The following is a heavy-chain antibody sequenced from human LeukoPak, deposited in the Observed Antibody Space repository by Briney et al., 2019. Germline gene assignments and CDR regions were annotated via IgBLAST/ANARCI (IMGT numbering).Heavy chain of an antibody. CDR3: AKDSPTVTTVGWGAR. V-gene: IGHV3-74*01. CDR1: GFTFSSYL. J-gene: IGHJ4*02. D-gene: IGHD4-17*01. CDR2: INSDGSRR. Sequence: GGSLRLSCAASGFTFSSYLMHWVRQVPGKGLVWVSRINSDGSRRTYADSVKGRFTISRDNSKNTLYLQMNSLRVEDTAVYYCAKDSPTVTTVGWGARWGQGTLVTVSS.